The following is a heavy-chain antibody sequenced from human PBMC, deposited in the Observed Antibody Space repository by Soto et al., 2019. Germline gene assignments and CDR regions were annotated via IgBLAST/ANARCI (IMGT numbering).Heavy chain of an antibody. CDR2: ISAYNGNT. J-gene: IGHJ4*02. D-gene: IGHD3-22*01. V-gene: IGHV1-18*01. CDR1: GYTFTSYG. Sequence: ASVKVSCKASGYTFTSYGISWVRQAPGQGLEWMGWISAYNGNTNYAQKLQGRVTMTTDTSTSSAYMELRSLRSDDTAVYYCARDSDDYYDSSGYYYFDYWGQGTLVTVSS. CDR3: ARDSDDYYDSSGYYYFDY.